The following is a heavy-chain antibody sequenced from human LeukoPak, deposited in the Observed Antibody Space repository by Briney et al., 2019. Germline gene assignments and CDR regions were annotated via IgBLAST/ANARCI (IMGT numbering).Heavy chain of an antibody. CDR1: GGSINSADYY. CDR2: IYYSGST. V-gene: IGHV4-30-4*01. J-gene: IGHJ4*02. Sequence: PSQTLSLTCTVSGGSINSADYYWSWIRQPPGKGLEWIGYIYYSGSTYYNPSLKSRVTISVDTSKNQFPLKLSSVTAADTAVYYCARARRGYSYGDFDYWGQGTLVTVSS. D-gene: IGHD5-18*01. CDR3: ARARRGYSYGDFDY.